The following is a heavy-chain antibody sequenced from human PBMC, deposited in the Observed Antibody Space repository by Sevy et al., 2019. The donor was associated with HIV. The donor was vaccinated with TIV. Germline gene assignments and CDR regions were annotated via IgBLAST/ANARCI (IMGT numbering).Heavy chain of an antibody. CDR3: VRGASYYASGALYFDY. CDR1: GYFISSSYY. D-gene: IGHD3-10*01. J-gene: IGHJ4*02. V-gene: IGHV4-38-2*02. Sequence: SETLSLICTVSGYFISSSYYWGWIRQPPGKGLEYIGTGHYDGRTYYNPSLISRVTVSLDTSNNQFSLKVTSVTAADTAAYFCVRGASYYASGALYFDYWGQGTLVTVSS. CDR2: GHYDGRT.